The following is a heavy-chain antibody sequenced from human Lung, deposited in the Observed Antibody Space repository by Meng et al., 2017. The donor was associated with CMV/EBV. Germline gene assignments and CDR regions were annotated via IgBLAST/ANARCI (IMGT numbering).Heavy chain of an antibody. CDR2: INNDESRK. Sequence: GGSLRLSCAASGFTFSRYWMHWARQAPGKGLVWVSRINNDESRKTYADSVKGRFTISRDSAKNTLYLQMNSLRAEDTAVYYCARERFDYGDYGLDNWGKGTLVTVSS. CDR3: ARERFDYGDYGLDN. V-gene: IGHV3-74*01. D-gene: IGHD4-17*01. CDR1: GFTFSRYW. J-gene: IGHJ4*02.